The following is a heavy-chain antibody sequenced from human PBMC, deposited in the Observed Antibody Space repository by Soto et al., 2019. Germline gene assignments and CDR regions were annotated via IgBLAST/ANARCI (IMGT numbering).Heavy chain of an antibody. Sequence: QVQLVQSGAEVKQPGSSVKVSCKTSGGTFSTYAIYWVRQAPGQGLEWMGAIIPLFGTADYDQKFQGRVTIPGDESASTAYMELRSLRSEDTAGYYWARPKGSDSSGYYYFDYWGQGTLVTVSS. D-gene: IGHD6-19*01. CDR1: GGTFSTYA. CDR3: ARPKGSDSSGYYYFDY. J-gene: IGHJ4*02. V-gene: IGHV1-69*01. CDR2: IIPLFGTA.